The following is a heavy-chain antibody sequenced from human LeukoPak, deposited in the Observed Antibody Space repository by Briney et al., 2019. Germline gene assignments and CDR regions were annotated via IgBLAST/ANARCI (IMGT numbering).Heavy chain of an antibody. CDR2: ISTDGSYV. CDR1: GFTFSNYG. V-gene: IGHV3-30*18. D-gene: IGHD3-10*01. Sequence: GGSLRLSCAASGFTFSNYGLHWVRQAPGKGLEWVALISTDGSYVNYADSVKGRFTISRDNSKNTLYLQMNSLRTEDTAVYYCAKDSSISWFGGDSQWGQGTLVTVSS. J-gene: IGHJ4*02. CDR3: AKDSSISWFGGDSQ.